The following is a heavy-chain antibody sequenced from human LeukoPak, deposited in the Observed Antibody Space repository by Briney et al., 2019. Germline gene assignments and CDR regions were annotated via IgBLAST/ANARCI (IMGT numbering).Heavy chain of an antibody. D-gene: IGHD3-22*01. V-gene: IGHV3-23*01. Sequence: AGGSLRLSCVASGFMFNKYGMSWVRQAPGKGLEWVSGISGSGDNTYYADSVKGRFTISRDNSKNTLYVQVNSLGTEDTAAYYCAKGSYYDSSGSFYFDYWGQGTLVTVSS. J-gene: IGHJ4*02. CDR2: ISGSGDNT. CDR1: GFMFNKYG. CDR3: AKGSYYDSSGSFYFDY.